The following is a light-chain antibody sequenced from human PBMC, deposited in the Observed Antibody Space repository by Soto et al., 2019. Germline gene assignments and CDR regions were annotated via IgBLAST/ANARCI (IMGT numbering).Light chain of an antibody. V-gene: IGLV2-14*03. Sequence: QSALTQPASVSGSPGQSITISFTGTNSDVGGYTYVSWYQQHPGKAPKLMIYDVSNRPSGVSNRFSGSKSGNTASLTISGLQADDEDDYYCSSYTSSSTPYVFGTGTKLTVL. CDR3: SSYTSSSTPYV. CDR1: NSDVGGYTY. CDR2: DVS. J-gene: IGLJ1*01.